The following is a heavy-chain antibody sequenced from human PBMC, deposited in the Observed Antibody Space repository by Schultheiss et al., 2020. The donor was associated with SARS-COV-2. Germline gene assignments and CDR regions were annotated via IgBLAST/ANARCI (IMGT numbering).Heavy chain of an antibody. CDR2: ISSSSSYI. D-gene: IGHD3-3*01. J-gene: IGHJ3*02. Sequence: GESLKISCAASGFTFSSYSMNWVRQAPGKGLEWVSSISSSSSYIYYADSVKGRFTISRDNAKNSLYLQMNSLRAEDTAVYYCARDFATSVEWAHAFDIWGQGTMVTVSS. CDR1: GFTFSSYS. CDR3: ARDFATSVEWAHAFDI. V-gene: IGHV3-21*01.